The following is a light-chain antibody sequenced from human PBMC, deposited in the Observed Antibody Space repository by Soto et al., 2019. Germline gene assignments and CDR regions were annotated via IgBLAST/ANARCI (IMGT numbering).Light chain of an antibody. CDR2: AAS. V-gene: IGKV1D-16*01. CDR1: PGIRSW. CDR3: QQYNSYPPFT. Sequence: DIQMTQSPSSLSASVGDRVTITCRASPGIRSWLARYQQKPEKAPKSLIYAASSLQSGVPSRFSGRGSGTDFNLTISSLQPEDVATYYCQQYNSYPPFTFGPGTKVDIK. J-gene: IGKJ3*01.